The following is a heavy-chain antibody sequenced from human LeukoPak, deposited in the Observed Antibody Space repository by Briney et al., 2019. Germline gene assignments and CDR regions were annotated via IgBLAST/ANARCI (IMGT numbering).Heavy chain of an antibody. V-gene: IGHV1-18*01. D-gene: IGHD3-10*01. CDR1: GYTFTSYG. CDR3: ASLYGSGSPFDY. J-gene: IGHJ4*02. CDR2: ISAYNGNT. Sequence: GASVKVSCKASGYTFTSYGISWVRQAPGQGLEWMGWISAYNGNTNYAQKLQGRVTVTTDTSTTTAYMELRSLRSDDTAVYYCASLYGSGSPFDYWGQGTLVTVSS.